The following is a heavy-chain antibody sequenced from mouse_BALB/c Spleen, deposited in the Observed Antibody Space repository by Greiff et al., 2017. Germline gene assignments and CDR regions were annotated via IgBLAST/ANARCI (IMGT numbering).Heavy chain of an antibody. J-gene: IGHJ4*01. CDR3: ARGGLPRYYAMDY. D-gene: IGHD2-2*01. CDR2: ILPGSGST. CDR1: GYTFSSYW. Sequence: QVQLQQSGAELMKPGASVKISCKATGYTFSSYWIEWVKQRPGHGLEWIGEILPGSGSTNYNEKFKGKATFTADTSSNTAYMQLSSLTSEDSAVYYCARGGLPRYYAMDYWGPGTSVTVSS. V-gene: IGHV1-9*01.